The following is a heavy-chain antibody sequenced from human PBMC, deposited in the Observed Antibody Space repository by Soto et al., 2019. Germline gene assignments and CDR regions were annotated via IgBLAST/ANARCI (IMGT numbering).Heavy chain of an antibody. Sequence: SETLSLTCAVSGGSISSSNWWSWVRQPPGKGLEWIGEIYHSGSTNYNPSLKSRVTISVDKSKNQFSLKLSSVTAADTAVYYCARPPYGDYAYDDAFDIWGQGTMVTVSS. V-gene: IGHV4-4*02. CDR2: IYHSGST. J-gene: IGHJ3*02. D-gene: IGHD4-17*01. CDR1: GGSISSSNW. CDR3: ARPPYGDYAYDDAFDI.